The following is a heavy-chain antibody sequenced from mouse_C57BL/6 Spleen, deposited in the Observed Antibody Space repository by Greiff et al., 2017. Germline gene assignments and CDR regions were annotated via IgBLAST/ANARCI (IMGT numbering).Heavy chain of an antibody. CDR1: GYTFTSYW. D-gene: IGHD1-1*01. CDR2: IHPNSGST. CDR3: AASTVVATD. Sequence: QVHVKQPGAELVKPGASVKLSCKASGYTFTSYWMHWVKQRPGQGLEWIGMIHPNSGSTNYNEKFKSKATLTVDKSSSTAYMQLSSLTSEDSAVYYCAASTVVATDWGQGTLVTVSA. V-gene: IGHV1-64*01. J-gene: IGHJ3*01.